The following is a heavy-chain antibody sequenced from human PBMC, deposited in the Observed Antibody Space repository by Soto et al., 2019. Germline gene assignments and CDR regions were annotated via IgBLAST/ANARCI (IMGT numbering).Heavy chain of an antibody. Sequence: SETPSLTCAVSDGSISRCDYSWNWIRQPPGKGLEWIGYIYYGGSTYYNPSLQSRVTMSVDRSRNQFSLKLNSVTAADTAVYYCAIHRDTDSTGDFDYWGQGTRVTVSS. J-gene: IGHJ4*02. CDR2: IYYGGST. CDR3: AIHRDTDSTGDFDY. V-gene: IGHV4-30-2*01. CDR1: DGSISRCDYS. D-gene: IGHD2-2*01.